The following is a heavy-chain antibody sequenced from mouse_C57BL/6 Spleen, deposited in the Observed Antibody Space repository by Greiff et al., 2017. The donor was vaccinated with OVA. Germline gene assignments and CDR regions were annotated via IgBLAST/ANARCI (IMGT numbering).Heavy chain of an antibody. CDR1: GYTFTSYW. CDR3: ASGYDYGGAWFAY. J-gene: IGHJ3*01. V-gene: IGHV1-64*01. Sequence: QVQLKQPGAELVKPGASVKLSCKASGYTFTSYWMHWVKQRPGQGLEWIGMIHPNSGSTNYNEKFKSKATLTVDKSSSTAYMQLSSLTSEDSAVYYCASGYDYGGAWFAYWGQGTLVTVSA. D-gene: IGHD2-4*01. CDR2: IHPNSGST.